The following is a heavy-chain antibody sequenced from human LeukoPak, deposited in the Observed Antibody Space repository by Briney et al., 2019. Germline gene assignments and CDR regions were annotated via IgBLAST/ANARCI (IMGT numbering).Heavy chain of an antibody. D-gene: IGHD6-6*01. CDR2: ISYDGSNK. CDR3: ARESSSSYPVAYYFDY. V-gene: IGHV3-30*04. CDR1: GFTFSSYA. J-gene: IGHJ4*02. Sequence: GGSLRLSCAASGFTFSSYAMHWVRKAPGKGLEWVAVISYDGSNKYYADSVKGRFTISRDNSKNTLFLQLNSLRTEDTAVYYCARESSSSYPVAYYFDYWGQGTLVTVSS.